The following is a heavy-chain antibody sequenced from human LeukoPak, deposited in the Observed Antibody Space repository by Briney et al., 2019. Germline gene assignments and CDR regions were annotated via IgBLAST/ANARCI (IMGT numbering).Heavy chain of an antibody. V-gene: IGHV3-7*01. J-gene: IGHJ4*02. CDR3: ARHYYDSSGYYYYFDY. Sequence: GGSLRLSCAASGFTFSSYWMSWVRHAPGKGLEWVANIKQDGSEKYYVDSVKGRFTISRDNAKNSLYLQMNSLRAEDTAVYYCARHYYDSSGYYYYFDYWGQGTLVTVSS. D-gene: IGHD3-22*01. CDR1: GFTFSSYW. CDR2: IKQDGSEK.